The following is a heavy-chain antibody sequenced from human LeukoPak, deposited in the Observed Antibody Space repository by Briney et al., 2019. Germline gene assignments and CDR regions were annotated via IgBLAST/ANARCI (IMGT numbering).Heavy chain of an antibody. D-gene: IGHD6-13*01. Sequence: PSETLSLTCTVSGGSVNSGGYYWSWIRQPPGKGLEWIGYIYYSGSTNYNPSLKSRVTISVDTSKNQFSLKLTSVTAADTAVYYCARDRPIGIAASGTYDIWGQGTMVTVSS. CDR2: IYYSGST. CDR3: ARDRPIGIAASGTYDI. V-gene: IGHV4-61*08. CDR1: GGSVNSGGYY. J-gene: IGHJ3*02.